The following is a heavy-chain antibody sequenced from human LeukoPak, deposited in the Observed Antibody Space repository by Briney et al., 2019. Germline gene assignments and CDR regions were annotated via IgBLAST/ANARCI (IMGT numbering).Heavy chain of an antibody. D-gene: IGHD4-11*01. CDR3: ARTGTPDYNFDY. CDR2: FDPEDGET. J-gene: IGHJ4*02. CDR1: GYTLTELS. Sequence: ASVKVSCKVSGYTLTELSMHWVRQAPGKGLEWMGGFDPEDGETIYAQRFRGRVTMTEDTSTDTAYMELSSLRSEDTAVYYCARTGTPDYNFDYWGQGTLVTVSS. V-gene: IGHV1-24*01.